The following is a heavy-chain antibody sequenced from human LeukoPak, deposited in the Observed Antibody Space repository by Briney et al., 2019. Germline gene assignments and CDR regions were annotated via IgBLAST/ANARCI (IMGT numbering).Heavy chain of an antibody. V-gene: IGHV4-59*01. Sequence: PSETLSLTCSVSVGSISSLSWAWLRQPPGKGLEWIGFVYKRQSAHYHPSLESRLTISVDTSNNPFSLKLTSVTAADAAVYYCASVSGPGVATGSRTFDLWGQGTMVTVSS. CDR1: VGSISSLS. CDR3: ASVSGPGVATGSRTFDL. CDR2: VYKRQSA. D-gene: IGHD2-8*01. J-gene: IGHJ3*01.